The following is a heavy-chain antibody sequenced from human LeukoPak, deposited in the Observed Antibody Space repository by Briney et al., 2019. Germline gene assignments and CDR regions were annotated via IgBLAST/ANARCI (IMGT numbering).Heavy chain of an antibody. V-gene: IGHV3-9*01. CDR3: AKVSARYSSSWPIDY. CDR1: GFTFDDYA. D-gene: IGHD6-13*01. J-gene: IGHJ4*02. CDR2: ISWNSGSI. Sequence: GRSLRLSCAASGFTFDDYAMHWVRQAPGKGLGWVSGISWNSGSIGYADSVKGRFTISRDNAKNSLYLQMNSLRAEDTALYYCAKVSARYSSSWPIDYWGQGTLVTVSS.